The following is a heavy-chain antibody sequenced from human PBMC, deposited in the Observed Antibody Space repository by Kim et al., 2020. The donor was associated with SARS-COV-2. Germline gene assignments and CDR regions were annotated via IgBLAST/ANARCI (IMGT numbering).Heavy chain of an antibody. J-gene: IGHJ3*02. CDR3: AKDPGGYKYGAFDI. Sequence: ADSVKGRFTIARDNSKNTLYLQMNSLRAEDTAVYYCAKDPGGYKYGAFDIWGQGTMVTVSS. V-gene: IGHV3-30*02. D-gene: IGHD5-12*01.